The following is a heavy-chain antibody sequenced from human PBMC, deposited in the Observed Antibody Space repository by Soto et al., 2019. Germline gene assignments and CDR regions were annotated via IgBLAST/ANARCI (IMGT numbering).Heavy chain of an antibody. Sequence: SETLSLTCTVSGGSISSGGYYWSWIRQHPGKGLEWIGYIYYSGSTYYNPSLKSRVTISVDTSKNQFSLKLSSVTAADTAVYYCARLDRSGYDFDYYYGMDVWGQGTTVTVSS. CDR3: ARLDRSGYDFDYYYGMDV. V-gene: IGHV4-31*03. CDR2: IYYSGST. CDR1: GGSISSGGYY. D-gene: IGHD5-12*01. J-gene: IGHJ6*02.